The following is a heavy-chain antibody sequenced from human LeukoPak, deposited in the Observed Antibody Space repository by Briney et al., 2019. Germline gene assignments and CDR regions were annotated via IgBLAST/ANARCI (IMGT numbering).Heavy chain of an antibody. CDR1: GFTFSSYS. Sequence: GGSLRLSCAASGFTFSSYSMNWVRQAPGKGLEWVSSISSSSSYIYYADSVKGRFTISRDNAKNSLYLQMNSLRAEDTAVCYCARMVRGEYYFDYWGQGTLVTVSS. D-gene: IGHD3-10*01. V-gene: IGHV3-21*01. CDR3: ARMVRGEYYFDY. CDR2: ISSSSSYI. J-gene: IGHJ4*02.